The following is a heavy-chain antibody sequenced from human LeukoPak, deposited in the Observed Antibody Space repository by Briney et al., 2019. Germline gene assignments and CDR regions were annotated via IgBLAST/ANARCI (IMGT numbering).Heavy chain of an antibody. J-gene: IGHJ4*02. CDR1: GFTFNNYA. D-gene: IGHD2-15*01. Sequence: GGSLRLSCAASGFTFNNYAMHWVRQVPGKGLEWVSGISWNSGNIDYADSVKGRFTISRDNAKNSLYLQMNSLRAEDTALYYCAKEGGGSCYSCFDYWGQGTLVTVSS. CDR3: AKEGGGSCYSCFDY. CDR2: ISWNSGNI. V-gene: IGHV3-9*01.